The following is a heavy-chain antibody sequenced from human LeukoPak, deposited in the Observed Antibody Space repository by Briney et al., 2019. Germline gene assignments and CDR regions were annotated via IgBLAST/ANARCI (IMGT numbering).Heavy chain of an antibody. CDR2: ISSSSSYI. Sequence: GGSLRLSCAASGFTFSSYSMNWVRQAPGKGLEWVSSISSSSSYIYYADSVKGRFTISRDNAKNSLYLQMNSLRAEDTAVYYCARDGLFFGVVIIPHDYWGQGTLVTVSS. CDR3: ARDGLFFGVVIIPHDY. CDR1: GFTFSSYS. V-gene: IGHV3-21*01. J-gene: IGHJ4*02. D-gene: IGHD3-3*01.